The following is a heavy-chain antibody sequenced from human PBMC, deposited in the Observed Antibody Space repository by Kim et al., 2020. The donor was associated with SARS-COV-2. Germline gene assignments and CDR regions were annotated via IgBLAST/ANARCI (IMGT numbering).Heavy chain of an antibody. V-gene: IGHV3-48*02. D-gene: IGHD6-13*01. CDR1: GFTFSSYS. J-gene: IGHJ6*02. CDR2: ISSSSSTI. CDR3: AREVSSWTSENPEDGMDV. Sequence: GGSLRLSCAASGFTFSSYSMNWVRQAPGKGLEWVSYISSSSSTIYYADSVKGRFTISRDNAKNSLYLQMNSLRDEDTAVYYCAREVSSWTSENPEDGMDVWGQGTTVTVS.